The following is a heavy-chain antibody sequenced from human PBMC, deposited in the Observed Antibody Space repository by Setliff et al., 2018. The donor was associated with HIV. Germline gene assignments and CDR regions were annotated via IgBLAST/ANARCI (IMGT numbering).Heavy chain of an antibody. CDR1: GGSISTYY. J-gene: IGHJ4*02. CDR3: ARVQVGGYNFYFDY. Sequence: SETLSLTCTVSGGSISTYYWNWIRQPPGKGLEWIGYISYSGTTNYNPSLKSRVTISVDTSKNQFSLKLTSVTAADTAVYYCARVQVGGYNFYFDYWGQGTLVTVSS. D-gene: IGHD5-12*01. V-gene: IGHV4-59*08. CDR2: ISYSGTT.